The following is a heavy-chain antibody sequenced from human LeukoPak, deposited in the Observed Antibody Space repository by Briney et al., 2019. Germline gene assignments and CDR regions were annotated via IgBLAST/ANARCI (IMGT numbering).Heavy chain of an antibody. D-gene: IGHD3-16*01. J-gene: IGHJ5*02. Sequence: GGSLRLSCIASGFTFSGYWMHWVRQAPGKGLVWVSRINTDGSRTSYADSVKGRFTISRDNAKNTVYLQMNSLRAEDTALYYCARVPQGEYNWFDPWGQGTLVTVSS. CDR3: ARVPQGEYNWFDP. CDR1: GFTFSGYW. CDR2: INTDGSRT. V-gene: IGHV3-74*01.